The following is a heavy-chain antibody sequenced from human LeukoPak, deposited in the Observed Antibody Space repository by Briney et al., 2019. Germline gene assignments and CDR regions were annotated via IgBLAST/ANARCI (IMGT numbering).Heavy chain of an antibody. CDR3: ARGKPDYYGSGSYYNVPDY. V-gene: IGHV3-21*01. D-gene: IGHD3-10*01. CDR1: GFTFSSYS. CDR2: ISSSSYI. J-gene: IGHJ4*02. Sequence: PGGSLRLSCAASGFTFSSYSMNWVRQAPGKGLEWVSSISSSSYIYYADSVKGRFTISRDNAKNSLYLQMNSLRAEDTAVYYCARGKPDYYGSGSYYNVPDYWGQGTLVTVSS.